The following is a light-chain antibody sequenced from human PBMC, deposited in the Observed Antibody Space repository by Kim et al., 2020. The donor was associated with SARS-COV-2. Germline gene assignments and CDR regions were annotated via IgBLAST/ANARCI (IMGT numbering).Light chain of an antibody. CDR3: QSYDSRLTVV. CDR2: DDT. Sequence: QSVLTQPPSVSGAPGQRVTISCTGSSSNIGAGYEVLWCQQLPGTAPKLLIYDDTNRPSGVPDRFSGSKSGTSASLAITGLQAEDEADYYCQSYDSRLTVVFGGGTQLTVL. J-gene: IGLJ2*01. V-gene: IGLV1-40*01. CDR1: SSNIGAGYE.